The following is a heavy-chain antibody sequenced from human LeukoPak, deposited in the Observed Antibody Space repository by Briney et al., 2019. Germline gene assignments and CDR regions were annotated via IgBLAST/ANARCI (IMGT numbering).Heavy chain of an antibody. Sequence: SVKVSCKASGGPFSDYALNWVRQAPGQGLEWMGVFIPILGTANSTQKFQGRVTITADISTNTVYMELSSLRSEDTAVYFCAGIPVFGVVLHQEPVWGKGTTVTVSS. J-gene: IGHJ6*04. CDR3: AGIPVFGVVLHQEPV. V-gene: IGHV1-69*10. CDR2: FIPILGTA. D-gene: IGHD3-3*01. CDR1: GGPFSDYA.